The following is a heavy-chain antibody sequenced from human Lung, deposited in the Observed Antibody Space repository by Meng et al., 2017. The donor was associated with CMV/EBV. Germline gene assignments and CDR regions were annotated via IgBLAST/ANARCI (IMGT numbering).Heavy chain of an antibody. CDR2: INWNGSCT. CDR1: GFTFDDYG. V-gene: IGHV3-20*04. J-gene: IGHJ6*01. Sequence: GESLKISCAASGFTFDDYGMSWVRQAPGQGLEWVSGINWNGSCTGYADSVKGRFAISRDNAKNSLYLQMNSLKAEDTALYYCARGGAARSGGVYYYYGMDVWGQGNXVNGAS. D-gene: IGHD6-6*01. CDR3: ARGGAARSGGVYYYYGMDV.